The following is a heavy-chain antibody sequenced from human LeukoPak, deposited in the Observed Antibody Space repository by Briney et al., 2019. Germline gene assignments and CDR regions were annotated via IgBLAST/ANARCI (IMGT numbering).Heavy chain of an antibody. J-gene: IGHJ5*02. CDR3: AKVPTRGYSSGWYPNWFDP. CDR2: ISGSGGST. D-gene: IGHD6-19*01. CDR1: GFTFSSYA. V-gene: IGHV3-23*01. Sequence: SGGSLRLSCAASGFTFSSYAMSWVRQAPGKGLEWVSAISGSGGSTYYADSVKGRFTISRDNSKNTLYLQMNSLRAEDTAVYYCAKVPTRGYSSGWYPNWFDPWGQGTLVTVSS.